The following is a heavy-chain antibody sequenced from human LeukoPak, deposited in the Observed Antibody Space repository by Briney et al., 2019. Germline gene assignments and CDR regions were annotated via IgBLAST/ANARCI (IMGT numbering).Heavy chain of an antibody. J-gene: IGHJ4*02. CDR3: ARAPAYYYDSSGYYYTT. CDR2: INPNSGGT. D-gene: IGHD3-22*01. Sequence: ASVKVSCKASGYTFTGYYMHWVRQAPGQGLEWMGWINPNSGGTNYAQKFQGRVTMTRDTSISTAYMELSRLRSDDTAVYYCARAPAYYYDSSGYYYTTWGQGTLVTASS. CDR1: GYTFTGYY. V-gene: IGHV1-2*02.